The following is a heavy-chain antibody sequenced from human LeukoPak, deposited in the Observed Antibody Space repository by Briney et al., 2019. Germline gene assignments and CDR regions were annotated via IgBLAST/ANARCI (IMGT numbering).Heavy chain of an antibody. CDR2: INPSGGST. V-gene: IGHV1-46*01. J-gene: IGHJ4*02. CDR3: ARDADTAMGVHESNYFDY. CDR1: GYTFTSYY. Sequence: GASVKVSCMASGYTFTSYYMHWVRQAPGQGLEWMGIINPSGGSTSYAQKFQGRVTMTRDTSTSTVYMELSSLRSEDTAVYYCARDADTAMGVHESNYFDYWGQGTLVTVSS. D-gene: IGHD5-18*01.